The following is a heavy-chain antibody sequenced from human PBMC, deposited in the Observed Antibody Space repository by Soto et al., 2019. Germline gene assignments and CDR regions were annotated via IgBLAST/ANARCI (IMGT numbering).Heavy chain of an antibody. CDR1: GFTFHDYA. D-gene: IGHD4-17*01. CDR3: AKTRGDYVQRGHFQH. Sequence: GGSLRLSCAASGFTFHDYALHWVRQAPGKGLEWVSGISWNSGSIGYADSVKGRFTISRDNAKNSLYLQMNSLRAEDTALYYCAKTRGDYVQRGHFQHWGQGTLVTVSS. CDR2: ISWNSGSI. J-gene: IGHJ1*01. V-gene: IGHV3-9*01.